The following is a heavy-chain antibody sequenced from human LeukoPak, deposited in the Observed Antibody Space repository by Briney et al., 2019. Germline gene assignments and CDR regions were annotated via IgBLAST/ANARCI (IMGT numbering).Heavy chain of an antibody. CDR2: IYHSGST. Sequence: SETLSLTCAVSGGSLSSGGYSWSWIRQPPGKGLEWIGYIYHSGSTYYNPSLKSRVTISVDRSKNQFSLKLSSVTAADTAVYYCARTGDYFDYWGQGTLVTVSS. V-gene: IGHV4-30-2*01. J-gene: IGHJ4*02. D-gene: IGHD1-14*01. CDR1: GGSLSSGGYS. CDR3: ARTGDYFDY.